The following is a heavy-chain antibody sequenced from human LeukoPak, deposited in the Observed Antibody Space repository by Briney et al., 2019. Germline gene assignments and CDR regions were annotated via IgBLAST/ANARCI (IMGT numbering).Heavy chain of an antibody. J-gene: IGHJ4*02. CDR2: ISGSGGST. CDR1: GFTFSSYA. D-gene: IGHD3-10*01. CDR3: ARDPHGVGSFDY. V-gene: IGHV3-23*01. Sequence: GGSLRLSCAASGFTFSSYAMSWVRQAPGKGLGWVSAISGSGGSTYYADSVKGRFTISRDNSKNTLYLQMNSLRAEDTAVYYCARDPHGVGSFDYWGQGTLVTVSS.